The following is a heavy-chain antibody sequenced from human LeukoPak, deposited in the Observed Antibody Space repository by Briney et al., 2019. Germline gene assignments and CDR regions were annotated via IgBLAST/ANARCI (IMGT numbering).Heavy chain of an antibody. D-gene: IGHD3-16*02. CDR1: GFTFSSYG. J-gene: IGHJ4*02. Sequence: PGGSLRLSCAASGFTFSSYGMHWVRQAPGKGLEWVAVISYDGSNKYYADSVKGRFTISRDNSKNTLYLQMNSLRAEDTAVYYCAKDNDYVWGSYRGGPFDYWGQGTLVTVSS. CDR3: AKDNDYVWGSYRGGPFDY. CDR2: ISYDGSNK. V-gene: IGHV3-30*18.